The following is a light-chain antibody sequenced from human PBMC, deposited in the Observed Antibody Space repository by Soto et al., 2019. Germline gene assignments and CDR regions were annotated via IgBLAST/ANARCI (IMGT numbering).Light chain of an antibody. CDR3: QQYGSSPRT. CDR1: QSVSSNY. J-gene: IGKJ1*01. Sequence: ESVLTQSPGTLSLSPGERATLSCRASQSVSSNYLAWYQQKPGQAPRLLIYGASTRATGIPDRFSGSGSGTDFTLTISRLEPEDFAVYYCQQYGSSPRTFGQGTKV. CDR2: GAS. V-gene: IGKV3-20*01.